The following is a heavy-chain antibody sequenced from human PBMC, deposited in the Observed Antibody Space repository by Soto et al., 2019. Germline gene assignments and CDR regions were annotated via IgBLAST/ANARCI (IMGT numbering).Heavy chain of an antibody. V-gene: IGHV3-7*01. D-gene: IGHD2-21*01. CDR3: ASARHIGP. CDR1: GFPFSNYW. Sequence: SLRLSCAASGFPFSNYWMSWVRQAPGKGLEWVANIKQDGSESNYADSVKGRFTISRDNAENSLYLQMTSLRAEDTAVYYCASARHIGPWGQGTLVTVSS. J-gene: IGHJ5*02. CDR2: IKQDGSES.